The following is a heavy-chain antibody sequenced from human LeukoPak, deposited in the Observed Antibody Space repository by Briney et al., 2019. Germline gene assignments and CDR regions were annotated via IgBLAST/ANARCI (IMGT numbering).Heavy chain of an antibody. Sequence: GGSLRLSCAASGFTFSSYAMHWVRQAPGKGLEWVAVISYDGSNKYYADSVRGRFTISRDNSKNTLYLQMNSLRAEDTAVYYCARVYYYYYGMDVWGQGTTVTVSS. CDR3: ARVYYYYYGMDV. J-gene: IGHJ6*02. CDR1: GFTFSSYA. CDR2: ISYDGSNK. V-gene: IGHV3-30-3*01.